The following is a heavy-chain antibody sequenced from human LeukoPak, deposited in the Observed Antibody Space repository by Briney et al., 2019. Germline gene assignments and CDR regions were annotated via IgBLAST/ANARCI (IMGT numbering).Heavy chain of an antibody. D-gene: IGHD4-17*01. J-gene: IGHJ6*02. V-gene: IGHV4-30-4*01. CDR1: GGSISSGDYY. CDR2: IYYSGST. CDR3: ARDLASPHYGDYPRAWYYYGMDV. Sequence: SETLSLTCTVSGGSISSGDYYWSWIRQPPGKGLDWFGHIYYSGSTYYNPSLKSRVTISVDTSKNQFSLKLSSVTAADTTVYYCARDLASPHYGDYPRAWYYYGMDVWGQGTTVTVSS.